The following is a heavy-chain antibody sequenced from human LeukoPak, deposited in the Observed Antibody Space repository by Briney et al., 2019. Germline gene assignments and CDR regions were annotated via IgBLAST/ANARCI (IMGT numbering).Heavy chain of an antibody. CDR2: IRYYGSNK. J-gene: IGHJ3*02. CDR3: AKEKRLGAFDI. Sequence: GGSLRLSCAASGFTFSSYGMHWVRQAPGKGLEWVAFIRYYGSNKYYADSVKGRFTISRDNSKNTLYLQMNSLRAEDTAVYYCAKEKRLGAFDIWGQGTMVTVSS. V-gene: IGHV3-30*02. CDR1: GFTFSSYG.